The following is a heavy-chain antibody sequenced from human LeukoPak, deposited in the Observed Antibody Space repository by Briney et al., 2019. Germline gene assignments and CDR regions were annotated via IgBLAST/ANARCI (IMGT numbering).Heavy chain of an antibody. Sequence: PSETLSLTCTVSGGSISSYYWSWIRQPPGKGLEWIGYIYYSGSTNYDPSLKSRVTISLDTSKHQFSLKLNSMTAADTAVYYCARGGTVAGRGVLFDYWGQGTLVTVSS. CDR1: GGSISSYY. D-gene: IGHD6-19*01. CDR3: ARGGTVAGRGVLFDY. J-gene: IGHJ4*02. CDR2: IYYSGST. V-gene: IGHV4-59*01.